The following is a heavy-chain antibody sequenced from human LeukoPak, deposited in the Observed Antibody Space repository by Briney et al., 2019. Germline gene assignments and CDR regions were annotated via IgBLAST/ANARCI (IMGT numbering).Heavy chain of an antibody. D-gene: IGHD2-21*02. V-gene: IGHV4-38-2*02. Sequence: SETLSLTCTVSGYSISSGYYWGWIRQPPGKGLEWIGSIYHSGSTYYNPSLKSRVTISVDTSKNQFSLKLSSVTAADTAVYYCARDEGSVVTYFDYWGQGTLDTVSS. CDR1: GYSISSGYY. CDR3: ARDEGSVVTYFDY. CDR2: IYHSGST. J-gene: IGHJ4*02.